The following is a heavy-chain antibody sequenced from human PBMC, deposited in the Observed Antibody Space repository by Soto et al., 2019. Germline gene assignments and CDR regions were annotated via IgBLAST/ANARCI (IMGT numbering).Heavy chain of an antibody. CDR3: ARHKYHSTGSSAD. CDR2: IYYSGST. D-gene: IGHD3-22*01. CDR1: GGSISSSSYY. Sequence: PSETLSLTCTVSGGSISSSSYYWGWIRQPPGKGLEWIGSIYYSGSTYYNPSLKSRVTISVDTSKNQFSLKLSSVTAADTAVYYWARHKYHSTGSSADWGQGTLVTVS. J-gene: IGHJ4*02. V-gene: IGHV4-39*01.